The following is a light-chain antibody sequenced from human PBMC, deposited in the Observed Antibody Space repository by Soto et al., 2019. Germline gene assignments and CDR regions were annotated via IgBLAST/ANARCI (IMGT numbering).Light chain of an antibody. CDR2: GNS. CDR1: SSNIGAGYD. J-gene: IGLJ1*01. V-gene: IGLV1-40*01. CDR3: QSYDSSLSRYV. Sequence: QSVLTQPPSVSGAPGQRVTISCTGSSSNIGAGYDVHWCQQLPGTAPKLLIYGNSNRPSGVPDRFSGSKSGTSASLAITGLQAEDEADYYCQSYDSSLSRYVFGTGTKVTV.